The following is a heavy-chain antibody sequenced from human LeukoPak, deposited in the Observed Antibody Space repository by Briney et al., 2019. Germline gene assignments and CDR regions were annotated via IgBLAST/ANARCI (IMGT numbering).Heavy chain of an antibody. CDR2: IKQDGSEK. D-gene: IGHD4-17*01. V-gene: IGHV3-7*03. CDR3: ARAQDYGDTNWFDP. J-gene: IGHJ5*02. Sequence: PGGSLRLSCAASGFTFSSFWMSWVRQAPGKGLEWVANIKQDGSEKYYVDSVKGRFTISRDNAKNSLYLQVDSLRGEDTAVYYCARAQDYGDTNWFDPWGQGTLVTVSS. CDR1: GFTFSSFW.